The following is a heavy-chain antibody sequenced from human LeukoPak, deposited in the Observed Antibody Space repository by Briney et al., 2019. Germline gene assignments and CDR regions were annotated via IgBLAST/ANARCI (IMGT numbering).Heavy chain of an antibody. D-gene: IGHD3-22*01. CDR1: GGTFSSYA. CDR2: IIPIFGTA. V-gene: IGHV1-69*13. CDR3: ARAHYYDSSGYYYDYYYGMDV. J-gene: IGHJ6*02. Sequence: ASVKVSCKASGGTFSSYAISWVRQAPGQGLEWMGGIIPIFGTANYAQKFQGRVTITADESTSTAYMEQSSLRSEDTAVYYCARAHYYDSSGYYYDYYYGMDVWGQGTTVTVSS.